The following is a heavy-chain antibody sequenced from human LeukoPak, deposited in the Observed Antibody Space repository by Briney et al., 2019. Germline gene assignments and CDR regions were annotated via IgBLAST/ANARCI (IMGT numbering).Heavy chain of an antibody. J-gene: IGHJ4*02. CDR2: MNPNSGNT. CDR3: ARVRARIQLWFDTVRYYFDY. Sequence: ASVKVSCKASGYTFTSYDINWVRQATGQGLEWMGWMNPNSGNTGYAQKFQGRVTITRNTSISTAYMELSSLRSEDTAVYYCARVRARIQLWFDTVRYYFDYWGQGTLVTVSS. CDR1: GYTFTSYD. V-gene: IGHV1-8*03. D-gene: IGHD5-18*01.